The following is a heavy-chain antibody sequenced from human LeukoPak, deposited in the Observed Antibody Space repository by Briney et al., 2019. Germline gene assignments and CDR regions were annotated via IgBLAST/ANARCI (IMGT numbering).Heavy chain of an antibody. J-gene: IGHJ6*03. CDR2: INHSGST. V-gene: IGHV4-34*01. CDR3: ARGRVENVLRYFDWLYYYMDV. CDR1: GGSFSGYY. Sequence: SETLSLXCAVYGGSFSGYYWSWSRPPPGKGLEWIGEINHSGSTNYNPSLKSRVTISVDTSKNQFPLKLSSVTAADTAVYYCARGRVENVLRYFDWLYYYMDVWGKGTTVTVSS. D-gene: IGHD3-9*01.